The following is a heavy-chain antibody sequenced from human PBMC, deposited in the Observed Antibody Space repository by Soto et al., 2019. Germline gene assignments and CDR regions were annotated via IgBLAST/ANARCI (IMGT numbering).Heavy chain of an antibody. D-gene: IGHD6-13*01. CDR2: IYYSGST. CDR1: GGSNTSYY. V-gene: IGHV4-59*01. Sequence: QVQLQESGPGLVKPSETLSLTCTVSGGSNTSYYWSWIRQPPGKGLEWIGYIYYSGSTNYNPSLKSRVTISVDTSKNQFSLKLSSVTAADTAVYYCASSNIAAAGFYYYGMDVWGRGTTVTVSS. J-gene: IGHJ6*02. CDR3: ASSNIAAAGFYYYGMDV.